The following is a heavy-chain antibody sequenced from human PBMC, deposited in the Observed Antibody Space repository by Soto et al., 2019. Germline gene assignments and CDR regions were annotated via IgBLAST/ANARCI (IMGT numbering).Heavy chain of an antibody. Sequence: ASVKVSCKVSGYTLTELSMHWVRQAPGKGLEWMGGFDPEDGETIYAQKFQGRVTMTEDTSTDTAYMELSSLRSEDTAVYYCATFTDTAMAIYYYYYGMDVWGQGTTVTV. CDR3: ATFTDTAMAIYYYYYGMDV. V-gene: IGHV1-24*01. CDR2: FDPEDGET. CDR1: GYTLTELS. D-gene: IGHD5-18*01. J-gene: IGHJ6*02.